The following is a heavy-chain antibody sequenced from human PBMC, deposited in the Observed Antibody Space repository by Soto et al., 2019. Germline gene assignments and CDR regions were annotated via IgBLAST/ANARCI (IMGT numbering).Heavy chain of an antibody. V-gene: IGHV1-18*01. Sequence: QVQLVQSGAEVKKPGASVKVSCKASGYTFTSYGISWVRQAPGQGLEWMGWISAYNGNTNYAQKLQGRVTMTRDTSTGTAYRELRSLRSDDTAVYYCARDAPTIAAQDDYWGQGTLVTVSS. J-gene: IGHJ4*02. CDR3: ARDAPTIAAQDDY. D-gene: IGHD6-13*01. CDR1: GYTFTSYG. CDR2: ISAYNGNT.